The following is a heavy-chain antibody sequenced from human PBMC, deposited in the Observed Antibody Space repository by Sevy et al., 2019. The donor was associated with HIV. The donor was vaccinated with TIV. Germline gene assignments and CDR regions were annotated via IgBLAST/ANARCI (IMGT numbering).Heavy chain of an antibody. CDR2: INHSGST. D-gene: IGHD3-10*01. V-gene: IGHV4-34*01. CDR1: GGSFSGYY. CDR3: ARKMVRGVIISRGSHFDY. Sequence: SETLSLTCAVYGGSFSGYYWSWIRQPPGKGLEWIGEINHSGSTNYNPSLKSRVTISVDTSKNQFSLKLSSVTAEDTAVYYCARKMVRGVIISRGSHFDYWGQGTLVTVSS. J-gene: IGHJ4*02.